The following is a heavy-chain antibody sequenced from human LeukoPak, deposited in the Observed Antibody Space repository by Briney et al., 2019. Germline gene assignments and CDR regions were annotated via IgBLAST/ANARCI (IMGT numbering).Heavy chain of an antibody. J-gene: IGHJ4*02. V-gene: IGHV4-39*01. D-gene: IGHD2-2*01. CDR3: ARQLGYCSSTSCYADKVDY. CDR2: IYYSGST. CDR1: GGSIRSSSYY. Sequence: PSETLSLTCTVSGGSIRSSSYYWGWFRQPPGKGLVWMESIYYSGSTYYNPSLKSRVTISVDTSKNQFSLKLSSVTAADTAVYYCARQLGYCSSTSCYADKVDYWGQGTLVTVSS.